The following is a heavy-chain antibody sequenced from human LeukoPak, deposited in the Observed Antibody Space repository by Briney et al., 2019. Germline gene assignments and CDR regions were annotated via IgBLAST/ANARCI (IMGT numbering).Heavy chain of an antibody. CDR1: GFTFSNAW. CDR2: INWNGGST. V-gene: IGHV3-20*04. J-gene: IGHJ3*02. Sequence: PWGSLRLSCAASGFTFSNAWMSWVRQAPGKGLECVSGINWNGGSTGYADSVKGRFTISRDNAKNSLYLQMNSLRAEDTALYYCARASSSGWYDVFDIWGQGTMVTVSS. D-gene: IGHD6-19*01. CDR3: ARASSSGWYDVFDI.